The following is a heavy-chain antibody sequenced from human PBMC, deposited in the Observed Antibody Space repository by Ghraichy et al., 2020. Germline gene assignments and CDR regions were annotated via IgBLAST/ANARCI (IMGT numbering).Heavy chain of an antibody. J-gene: IGHJ6*02. CDR1: GGSVSTESYY. CDR2: IYDHGGT. D-gene: IGHD3-22*01. CDR3: ARESYYYHSSGYYTYYYYGMDV. Sequence: SETLSLTCTVSGGSVSTESYYWSWIRQPPGKGLEWIGYIYDHGGTNYNPSLRSRLTLSVDTSKNQFSRKLSSVTAADTAVYYCARESYYYHSSGYYTYYYYGMDVWGQGTTVTVSS. V-gene: IGHV4-61*01.